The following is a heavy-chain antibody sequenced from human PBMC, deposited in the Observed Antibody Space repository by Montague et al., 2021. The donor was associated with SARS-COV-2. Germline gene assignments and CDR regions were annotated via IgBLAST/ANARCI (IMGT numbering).Heavy chain of an antibody. J-gene: IGHJ4*02. Sequence: SETLSLTCTVSFGSVKNYFWSWIRQPVGKGLEWIGRIFVTGGTKYTPSLKSRVTMSLDTSKNQFSLKLRSATAADTAIYYCAGAFDSSFDFWGQGILVAVSS. CDR2: IFVTGGT. CDR3: AGAFDSSFDF. CDR1: FGSVKNYF. D-gene: IGHD3-9*01. V-gene: IGHV4-4*07.